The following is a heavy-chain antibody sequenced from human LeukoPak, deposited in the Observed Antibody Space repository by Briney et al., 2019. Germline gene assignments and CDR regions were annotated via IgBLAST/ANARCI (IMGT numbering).Heavy chain of an antibody. CDR2: ISSGSSAI. D-gene: IGHD3-10*01. J-gene: IGHJ4*02. V-gene: IGHV3-48*01. CDR3: AAQSDSGSNYPDY. CDR1: GFTFSSYS. Sequence: GGSLRLSCAASGFTFSSYSMNWVRQAPGKGLEWISYISSGSSAIYYADSVKGRFTISRDNAKNSLYLQTNSLRAEDTAVYYCAAQSDSGSNYPDYWGQGTLVTVSS.